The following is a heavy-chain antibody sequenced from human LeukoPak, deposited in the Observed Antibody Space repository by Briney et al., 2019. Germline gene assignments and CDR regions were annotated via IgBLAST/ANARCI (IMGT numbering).Heavy chain of an antibody. Sequence: GGSLSLSCALSGVIFSSFGMHWVRQAPGKGLEWVAFTRFDGSSKYYADSVKGRFTISRDNSKNTLYLQMNSLRPEDTAVYYCAKDRGTSWYNAMDVWGQGTTVTVSS. CDR2: TRFDGSSK. J-gene: IGHJ6*02. CDR1: GVIFSSFG. CDR3: AKDRGTSWYNAMDV. D-gene: IGHD3-10*01. V-gene: IGHV3-30*02.